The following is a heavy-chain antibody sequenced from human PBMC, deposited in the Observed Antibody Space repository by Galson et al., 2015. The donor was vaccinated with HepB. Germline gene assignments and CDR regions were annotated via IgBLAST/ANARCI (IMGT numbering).Heavy chain of an antibody. V-gene: IGHV3-30-3*01. CDR1: GFTFSSYA. D-gene: IGHD3-22*01. CDR2: ISYDGSNK. J-gene: IGHJ4*02. Sequence: SLRLSCAASGFTFSSYAMHWVRQAPGKGLEWVAVISYDGSNKYYADSVKGRFTISRDNSKNTLYLQMNSLRAEDTAVYYCASPPPDYYDSSGSFGWGQGTLVTVSS. CDR3: ASPPPDYYDSSGSFG.